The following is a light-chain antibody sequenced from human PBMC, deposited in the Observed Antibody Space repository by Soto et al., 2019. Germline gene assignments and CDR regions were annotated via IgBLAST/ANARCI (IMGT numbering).Light chain of an antibody. CDR3: QQRNSWPPTFT. J-gene: IGKJ5*01. CDR2: DTS. CDR1: RSVGSF. Sequence: EIVLTQSPATLSLSPGERATLSCRASRSVGSFLAWYQQKPGQAPRLLLHDTSIRATGIPARFSGSGSGTDFTLTISSLEPEDFAVYYCQQRNSWPPTFTFGQGTRLEIK. V-gene: IGKV3-11*01.